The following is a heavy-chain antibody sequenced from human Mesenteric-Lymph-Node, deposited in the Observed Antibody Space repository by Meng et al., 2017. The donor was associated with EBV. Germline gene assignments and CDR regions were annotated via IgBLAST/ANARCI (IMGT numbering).Heavy chain of an antibody. CDR3: ARGGYGDFVRWFDP. CDR2: MYYSGST. J-gene: IGHJ5*02. CDR1: GGSISSSHW. V-gene: IGHV4-4*02. Sequence: QMQLREGAPGLVRVCESLSLTWSVSGGSISSSHWGSWVRQPPGKGLEWIGYMYYSGSTNYNPSLKSRVTIEVDTSKNQFSLKLSSVTTADTAVYYCARGGYGDFVRWFDPWGQGTLVTVSS. D-gene: IGHD4-17*01.